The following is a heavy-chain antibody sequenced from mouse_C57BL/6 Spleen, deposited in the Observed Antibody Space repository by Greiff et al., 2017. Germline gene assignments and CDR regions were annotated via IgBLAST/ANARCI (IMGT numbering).Heavy chain of an antibody. CDR1: GYTFTDYE. Sequence: VQLQQSGAELVRPGASVTLSCKASGYTFTDYEMHWVKQTPVHGLEWIGAIDPETGGTAYSQKFKGKAILTADKSSSTAYMGLRSLTSEDSAVYYCTQAPLAYWGQGTLVTVSA. CDR2: IDPETGGT. CDR3: TQAPLAY. J-gene: IGHJ3*01. V-gene: IGHV1-15*01. D-gene: IGHD3-2*02.